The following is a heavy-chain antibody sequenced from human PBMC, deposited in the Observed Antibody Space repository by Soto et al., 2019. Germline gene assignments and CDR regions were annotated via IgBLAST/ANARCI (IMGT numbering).Heavy chain of an antibody. Sequence: QVQLVQSGAEVKKPGASVRVSCKAAGYTFTKYGISWVRQAPGQGLEWIGWISAYNGDTIYAQKLQGRVTMTTHTSTRTAYMELRSLRSDDTAMYFCARVPSYLPEDYWGQGTLVTVSS. CDR3: ARVPSYLPEDY. CDR1: GYTFTKYG. J-gene: IGHJ4*02. V-gene: IGHV1-18*01. CDR2: ISAYNGDT.